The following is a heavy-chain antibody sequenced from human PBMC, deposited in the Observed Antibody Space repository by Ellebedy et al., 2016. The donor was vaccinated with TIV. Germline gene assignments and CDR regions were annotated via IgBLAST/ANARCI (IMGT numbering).Heavy chain of an antibody. CDR3: ARGLYYGSVTDGYFDL. CDR1: GFTFSSYW. V-gene: IGHV3-20*04. CDR2: INWNGGST. D-gene: IGHD3-10*01. J-gene: IGHJ2*01. Sequence: GESLKISCAASGFTFSSYWMSWVRQAPGKGLEWVSGINWNGGSTGYADSVKGRFTISRDNAKNSLYLQMNSLRAEDTALYYCARGLYYGSVTDGYFDLWGRGTLVTVSS.